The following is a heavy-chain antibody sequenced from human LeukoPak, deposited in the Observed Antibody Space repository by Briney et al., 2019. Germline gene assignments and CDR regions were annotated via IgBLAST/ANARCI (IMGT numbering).Heavy chain of an antibody. D-gene: IGHD5-18*01. CDR1: AGSTSSYY. Sequence: SETLSLTCTVAAGSTSSYYWTWVRQPAGEGLEWIGRIYTSERTNYSPCLKSRVNRSVDTSKNEFSLTLNSVPAAITAEYYSARDSTVAGTARYLDSWGQGTLVTVSS. J-gene: IGHJ4*02. CDR3: ARDSTVAGTARYLDS. V-gene: IGHV4-4*07. CDR2: IYTSERT.